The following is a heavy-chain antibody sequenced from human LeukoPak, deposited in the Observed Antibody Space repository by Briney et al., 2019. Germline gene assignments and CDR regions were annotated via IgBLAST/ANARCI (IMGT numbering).Heavy chain of an antibody. D-gene: IGHD6-19*01. CDR2: MNPNSGNT. CDR1: GYTFTTCD. Sequence: ASVKVSCKASGYTFTTCDINWVRQATGQGLERMGWMNPNSGNTGYAQSFQGRVTMTRDTSISTAYMELSNLRSEDTAIYYCTRGSSGRRDYWGQGTLVTVSS. V-gene: IGHV1-8*01. J-gene: IGHJ4*02. CDR3: TRGSSGRRDY.